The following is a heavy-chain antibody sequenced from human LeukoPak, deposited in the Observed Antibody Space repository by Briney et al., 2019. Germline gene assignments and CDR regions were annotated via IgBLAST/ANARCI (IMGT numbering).Heavy chain of an antibody. D-gene: IGHD3-10*01. CDR1: GFTFSSYA. CDR2: ITGSGGST. J-gene: IGHJ4*02. V-gene: IGHV3-23*01. CDR3: AKEAAYGSGSHTYYFDY. Sequence: GGSLRLSCAASGFTFSSYAMTWVRQAPGRGREWVSDITGSGGSTYYADSVKGRFTISRDNSKNALYLQMNSLRAEDTAVYYCAKEAAYGSGSHTYYFDYWGQGTLVTVSS.